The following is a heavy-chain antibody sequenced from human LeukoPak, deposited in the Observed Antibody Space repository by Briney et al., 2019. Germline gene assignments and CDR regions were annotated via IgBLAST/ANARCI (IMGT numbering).Heavy chain of an antibody. V-gene: IGHV3-64*01. Sequence: GGSLRLSCAASGCTFSSYAMHWVRQPPGKGLEYVSGISSNGGSTSYANLVKGRFTISRDNSKNTVYLQMGSLRAEDMAVYYCARGNTLTGYSRYWGQGTLLTVSS. CDR2: ISSNGGST. J-gene: IGHJ4*02. CDR1: GCTFSSYA. CDR3: ARGNTLTGYSRY. D-gene: IGHD3-9*01.